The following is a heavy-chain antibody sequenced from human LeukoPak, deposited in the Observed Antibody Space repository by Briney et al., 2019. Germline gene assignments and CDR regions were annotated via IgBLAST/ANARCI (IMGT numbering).Heavy chain of an antibody. CDR2: IYPGDSDT. Sequence: GESLKISCKGSGYRFTNYWIGWVRQIPRKGMDWIGIIYPGDSDTKYGPSFQGQVTMSADKSTSTAHLQWSSLKASDTAMYYCARLITIFGVVKGPFDIWGLGTMVTVSS. CDR3: ARLITIFGVVKGPFDI. J-gene: IGHJ3*02. CDR1: GYRFTNYW. D-gene: IGHD3-3*01. V-gene: IGHV5-51*01.